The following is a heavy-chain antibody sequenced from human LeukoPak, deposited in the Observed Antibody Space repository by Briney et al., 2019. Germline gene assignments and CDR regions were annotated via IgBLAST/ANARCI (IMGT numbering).Heavy chain of an antibody. J-gene: IGHJ3*02. D-gene: IGHD1-14*01. V-gene: IGHV3-53*01. CDR3: AKGRNLRDAFDI. CDR1: GLTVSSNY. Sequence: GGSLRLSCAASGLTVSSNYMSWVRQAPGKGLEWVSVIYSGGSTYYADSVKGRFIISRDNSKDTVFLQMNSLRAEDTAVYYCAKGRNLRDAFDIWGQGTMVTVSP. CDR2: IYSGGST.